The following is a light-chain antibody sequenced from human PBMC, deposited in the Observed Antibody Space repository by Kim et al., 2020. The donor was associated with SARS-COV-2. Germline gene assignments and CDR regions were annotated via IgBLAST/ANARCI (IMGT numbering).Light chain of an antibody. CDR1: KLGDKY. J-gene: IGLJ1*01. Sequence: SYELTQPPSVSVSPGQTASITCSGDKLGDKYACWYQQKPGQSPVLVIYQDSKRPSGIPERFSGSNSGNTATLTIRGTQAMDEADYYCQAWDSSTAVFGTGPKVTAL. CDR2: QDS. V-gene: IGLV3-1*01. CDR3: QAWDSSTAV.